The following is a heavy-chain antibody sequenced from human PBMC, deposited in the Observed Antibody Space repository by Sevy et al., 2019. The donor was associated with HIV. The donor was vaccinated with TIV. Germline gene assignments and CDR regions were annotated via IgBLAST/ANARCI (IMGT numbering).Heavy chain of an antibody. V-gene: IGHV3-74*01. CDR1: GFTFSRYW. J-gene: IGHJ4*02. Sequence: GGSLRLSCAVSGFTFSRYWMHWVRQAPGKGLVWVSRINSDGSSTNYADSVKGRFTISSDNAKNTLYLQMNSLRAEDTAVYYCTSALKYYGSGSYFDYWGQGTLVTVSS. D-gene: IGHD3-10*01. CDR3: TSALKYYGSGSYFDY. CDR2: INSDGSST.